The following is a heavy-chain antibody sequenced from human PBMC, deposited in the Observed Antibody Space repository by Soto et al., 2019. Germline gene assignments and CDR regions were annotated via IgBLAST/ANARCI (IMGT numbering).Heavy chain of an antibody. J-gene: IGHJ4*02. D-gene: IGHD6-19*01. CDR2: SSGSGTSA. CDR1: GFTFGIYV. Sequence: EVQLLESGGGLVQPGGSLRLSCAASGFTFGIYVMGWVRQAPGKGLEWVSTSSGSGTSAYYADSVKGRFTFSRDNSKNTVYLQMDSLRAEDTAIYYCGKGHANGWYGALDYWGQGSLVTVSS. V-gene: IGHV3-23*01. CDR3: GKGHANGWYGALDY.